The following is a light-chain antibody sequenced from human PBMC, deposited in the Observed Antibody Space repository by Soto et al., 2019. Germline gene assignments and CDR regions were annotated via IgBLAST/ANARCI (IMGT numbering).Light chain of an antibody. CDR3: EQYNNWPPRT. Sequence: EIVMTQSPASLSVSPGETATLSCRASHSISNSLDWSQQKPAQAPSLLIYGASTRATGTPARFSGSGSGTEFTLTISSLQSEDSALYYGEQYNNWPPRTFGQGTKLEIK. J-gene: IGKJ2*01. CDR1: HSISNS. V-gene: IGKV3-15*01. CDR2: GAS.